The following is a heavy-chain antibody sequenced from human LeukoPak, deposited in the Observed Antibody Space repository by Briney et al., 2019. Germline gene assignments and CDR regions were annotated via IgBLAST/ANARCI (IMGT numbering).Heavy chain of an antibody. J-gene: IGHJ4*02. CDR1: GYTFTGYY. D-gene: IGHD6-19*01. CDR3: ARDLQQWLANTDY. CDR2: INPNSGDT. Sequence: ASVKVSCKASGYTFTGYYLHWVRQAPGQGLEWMGWINPNSGDTNYAQKFQGRVTMTRDTSINTAYMELSRLRSDDTAVYHCARDLQQWLANTDYWGQGTLVTVSS. V-gene: IGHV1-2*02.